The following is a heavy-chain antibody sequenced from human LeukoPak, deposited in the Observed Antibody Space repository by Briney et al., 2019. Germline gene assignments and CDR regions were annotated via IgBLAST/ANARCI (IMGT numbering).Heavy chain of an antibody. CDR1: GFTFSSYW. CDR3: ARDLRYSSGWSP. CDR2: INSDGSST. D-gene: IGHD6-19*01. J-gene: IGHJ5*02. V-gene: IGHV3-74*01. Sequence: GGSLRPSCAASGFTFSSYWMHWVRQAPGKGLVWVSRINSDGSSTSYADSVKGRFTISRDNVKNTLYLQMNSLRAEDTAVYYCARDLRYSSGWSPWGQGTLVTVSS.